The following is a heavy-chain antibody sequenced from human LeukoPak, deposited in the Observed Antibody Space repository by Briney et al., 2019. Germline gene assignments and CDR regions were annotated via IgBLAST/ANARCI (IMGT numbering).Heavy chain of an antibody. CDR1: GGSISSYY. D-gene: IGHD4-17*01. CDR2: IYYCGST. Sequence: SETLSLTCTVSGGSISSYYWSWIRQPPGKGLEWIGYIYYCGSTNYNPSLKSRVTISVDTSKNQFSLKLSSVTAADTAVYYCAAYGDSDAFDIWGQGTMVTVSS. V-gene: IGHV4-59*08. J-gene: IGHJ3*02. CDR3: AAYGDSDAFDI.